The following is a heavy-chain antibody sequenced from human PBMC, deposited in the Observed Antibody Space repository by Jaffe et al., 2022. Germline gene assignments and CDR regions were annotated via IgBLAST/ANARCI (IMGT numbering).Heavy chain of an antibody. V-gene: IGHV3-7*05. CDR1: GFTFSSYW. CDR2: IKQDGSEK. Sequence: EVQLVESGGGLVQPGGSLRLSCAASGFTFSSYWMSWVRQAPGKGLEWVANIKQDGSEKYYVDSVKGRFTISRDNAKNSLYLQMNSLRAEDTAVYYCARWGGAVAGRRWGLDYWGQGTLVTVSS. D-gene: IGHD6-19*01. CDR3: ARWGGAVAGRRWGLDY. J-gene: IGHJ4*02.